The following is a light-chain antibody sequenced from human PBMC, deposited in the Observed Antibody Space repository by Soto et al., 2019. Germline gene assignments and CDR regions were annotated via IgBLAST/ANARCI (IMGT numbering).Light chain of an antibody. CDR2: SAS. J-gene: IGKJ3*01. CDR3: QQYNSYPIFT. CDR1: QSLSGW. Sequence: DIQMTQSPSSLSASVGDRVTITCRASQSLSGWLAWYQQKPGKAPKVLIYSASSLESGVPSRFSGSGSGTEFTLTISGLQPDDFATYYCQQYNSYPIFTFGPGTKVDIK. V-gene: IGKV1-5*01.